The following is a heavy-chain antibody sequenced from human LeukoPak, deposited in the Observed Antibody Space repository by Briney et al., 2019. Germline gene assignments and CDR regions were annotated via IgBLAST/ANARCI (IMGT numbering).Heavy chain of an antibody. CDR3: ARTLTLPNWFDP. V-gene: IGHV1-46*01. Sequence: ASVKVSCKASGKTFTSYYLHWVRKAPGQGLEWMGIINPSGGSTSYAQKFQGRVTMTRDTSTSTVYMELSSLRSEDTAVYYCARTLTLPNWFDPWGQGTLVTVSS. CDR1: GKTFTSYY. D-gene: IGHD2-21*02. CDR2: INPSGGST. J-gene: IGHJ5*02.